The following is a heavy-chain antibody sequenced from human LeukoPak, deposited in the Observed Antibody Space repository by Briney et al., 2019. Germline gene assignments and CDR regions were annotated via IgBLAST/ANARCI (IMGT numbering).Heavy chain of an antibody. Sequence: GGSLRLSCAASGFTFSSYGMHWVRQAPGKGLEWVAVISYDGSNKYYADSVKGRFTISRDNSKNTLYLQMNSLRAEDTAVYYCAKSVSVAHQLFDPWGQEPWSPSPQ. CDR3: AKSVSVAHQLFDP. CDR2: ISYDGSNK. V-gene: IGHV3-30*18. D-gene: IGHD2-2*01. J-gene: IGHJ5*02. CDR1: GFTFSSYG.